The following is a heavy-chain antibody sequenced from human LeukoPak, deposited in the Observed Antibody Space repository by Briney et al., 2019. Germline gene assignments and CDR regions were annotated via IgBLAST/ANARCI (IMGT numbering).Heavy chain of an antibody. CDR3: ARHSPLYYDRSGYRAFDM. D-gene: IGHD3-22*01. V-gene: IGHV4-34*01. Sequence: SETLSLTCAVYGGSFSGYYWSWIRQPPGKGLEWIGDINHSGSTNYNPSLKSRVTKSVDTSKKQFSLNLSSVTAADTAVYYCARHSPLYYDRSGYRAFDMWGEGTMDTVSS. CDR1: GGSFSGYY. J-gene: IGHJ3*02. CDR2: INHSGST.